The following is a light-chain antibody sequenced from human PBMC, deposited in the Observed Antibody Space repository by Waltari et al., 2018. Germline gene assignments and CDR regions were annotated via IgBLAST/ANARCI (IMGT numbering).Light chain of an antibody. CDR1: QSVGTN. Sequence: DIVMTQSPATLSVSPGERATLSCRASQSVGTNLAWYQQRPGQAPRLLLYGASSRATGIPARFSGSGSGTDFTLTINRLQPEDFALYYCQQYHNWPPWAFGQGTKVEIK. V-gene: IGKV3-15*01. J-gene: IGKJ1*01. CDR3: QQYHNWPPWA. CDR2: GAS.